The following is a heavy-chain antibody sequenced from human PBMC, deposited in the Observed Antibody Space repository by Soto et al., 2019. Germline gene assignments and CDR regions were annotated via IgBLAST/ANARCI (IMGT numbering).Heavy chain of an antibody. J-gene: IGHJ4*02. V-gene: IGHV1-3*01. D-gene: IGHD2-15*01. CDR1: GGTFSSYA. Sequence: ASVKVSCKASGGTFSSYAISWVRQAPGQGLEWMGWINAAKGTTEYSQKFQDRVTITRDTSASMAYMELSSLRSEDTAVYFCAIGTCSVDGCFSFHFDQWGQGTPVTVSS. CDR2: INAAKGTT. CDR3: AIGTCSVDGCFSFHFDQ.